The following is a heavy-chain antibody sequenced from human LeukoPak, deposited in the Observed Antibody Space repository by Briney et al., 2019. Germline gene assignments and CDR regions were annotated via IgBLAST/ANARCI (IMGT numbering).Heavy chain of an antibody. D-gene: IGHD4-23*01. CDR3: ASSEPYGGNSGYY. Sequence: GESLKISCKGSGYSFTSYWIGWVRQMPGKGLEWMGVIYPGDSDTRYSPSFQGQVTISADKSISTAYLQWCSLKASDTAMYYCASSEPYGGNSGYYWGQGTLVTVSS. V-gene: IGHV5-51*01. J-gene: IGHJ4*02. CDR2: IYPGDSDT. CDR1: GYSFTSYW.